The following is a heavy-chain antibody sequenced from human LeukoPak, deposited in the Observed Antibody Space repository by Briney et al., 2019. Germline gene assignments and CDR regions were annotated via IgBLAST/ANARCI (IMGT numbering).Heavy chain of an antibody. CDR2: IYWNDDK. J-gene: IGHJ5*02. D-gene: IGHD3-3*01. CDR3: AHSSSYYDFWSGYSNWFDP. CDR1: GFSLSTSGVG. V-gene: IGHV2-5*01. Sequence: SGPTLVKPTQTLTLTCTFSGFSLSTSGVGVGWIRQPPGKALEWPALIYWNDDKRYSPSLKSRLTITKDTSKNQVVLTMTNMDPVDTATYYCAHSSSYYDFWSGYSNWFDPWGQGTLVTVSS.